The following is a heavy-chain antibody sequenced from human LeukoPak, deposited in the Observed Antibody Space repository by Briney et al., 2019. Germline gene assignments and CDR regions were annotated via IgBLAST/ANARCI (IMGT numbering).Heavy chain of an antibody. Sequence: SETLSLTCTVSGGSISSGDYYWSWIRQPPGKGLEWIGYIYYSGSTYYNPSLKSRVTISVDTSKNQFSLKLSSVTAAGTAVYYCARGRSDFWSGYFNRFDPWGQGTLVTVSS. CDR3: ARGRSDFWSGYFNRFDP. J-gene: IGHJ5*02. CDR1: GGSISSGDYY. D-gene: IGHD3-3*01. CDR2: IYYSGST. V-gene: IGHV4-30-4*01.